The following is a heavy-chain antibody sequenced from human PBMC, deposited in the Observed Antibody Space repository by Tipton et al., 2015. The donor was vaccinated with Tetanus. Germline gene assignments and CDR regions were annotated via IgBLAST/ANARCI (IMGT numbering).Heavy chain of an antibody. CDR2: IYYTGST. Sequence: TLSLTCSVSGGAITPYFWSWIRQPPGKGLEWIGYIYYTGSTYYNPSLSSRVTISRDLSTNQISLKLRSVTAVDTAVYYCAGGSPPYNWSFYWNDLWGQGTQVAVSS. V-gene: IGHV4-59*01. CDR1: GGAITPYF. J-gene: IGHJ4*02. CDR3: AGGSPPYNWSFYWNDL. D-gene: IGHD1-26*01.